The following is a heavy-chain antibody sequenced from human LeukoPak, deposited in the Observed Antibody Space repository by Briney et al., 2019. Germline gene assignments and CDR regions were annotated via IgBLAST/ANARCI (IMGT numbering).Heavy chain of an antibody. Sequence: SETLSLTCAVYGGSFSGCYWSWIRQPPGKGLEWIGEINHSGSTNYNPSLKSRVTISVDTSKNQFSLKLSSVTAADTAVYYCARGPGWTIAARPLDYWGQGTLVPVSS. CDR3: ARGPGWTIAARPLDY. J-gene: IGHJ4*02. CDR2: INHSGST. D-gene: IGHD6-6*01. V-gene: IGHV4-34*01. CDR1: GGSFSGCY.